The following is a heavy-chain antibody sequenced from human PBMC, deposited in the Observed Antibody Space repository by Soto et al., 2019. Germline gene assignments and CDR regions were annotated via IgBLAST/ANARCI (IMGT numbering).Heavy chain of an antibody. J-gene: IGHJ3*02. CDR1: GGSISSDNYF. CDR2: IFYSGSA. V-gene: IGHV4-30-4*01. Sequence: VQLQESGPGLVKPSQTLTLTCSVSGGSISSDNYFWSWIRQPPGKGLEWIGYIFYSGSAHYNPSLKSRFTISVDTSKNQFSLDLFSVTAADTAMYYCAREVIPAATLGSDAFDIWGQGTMVTVSS. D-gene: IGHD3-16*02. CDR3: AREVIPAATLGSDAFDI.